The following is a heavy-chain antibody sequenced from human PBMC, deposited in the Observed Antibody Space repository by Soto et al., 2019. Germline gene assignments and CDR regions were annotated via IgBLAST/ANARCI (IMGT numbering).Heavy chain of an antibody. D-gene: IGHD3-9*01. CDR2: IYYSGST. V-gene: IGHV4-30-4*01. J-gene: IGHJ5*01. CDR3: ASEGSGYDILTGSNWFDS. CDR1: GGSISSGAYY. Sequence: SETLSLTCTVSGGSISSGAYYWSWIRQPPGTGLEWIRYIYYSGSTYYNPSLKSRVTISVDTSKNRFSLKLSSVTAAGTAVYYCASEGSGYDILTGSNWFDSWGQGTLVTVSS.